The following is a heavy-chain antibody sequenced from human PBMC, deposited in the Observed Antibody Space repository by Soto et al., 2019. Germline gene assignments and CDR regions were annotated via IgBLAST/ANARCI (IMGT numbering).Heavy chain of an antibody. V-gene: IGHV3-9*02. CDR3: VKDSESRGYLTHLDY. Sequence: ESGGAWVQPGRSLRLSCVGSGFTSDDYAIHWGRQTPGKGLEWVSGLTWNGEVLGYADSVKGRFTISRDNAKNSLYLEMNSLRPEDTALYYCVKDSESRGYLTHLDYWGQGTLVTVSS. J-gene: IGHJ4*02. CDR1: GFTSDDYA. CDR2: LTWNGEVL. D-gene: IGHD3-22*01.